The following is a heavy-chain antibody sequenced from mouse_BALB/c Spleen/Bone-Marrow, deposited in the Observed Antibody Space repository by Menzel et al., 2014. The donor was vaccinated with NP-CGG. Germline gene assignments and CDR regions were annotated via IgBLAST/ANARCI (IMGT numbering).Heavy chain of an antibody. D-gene: IGHD1-1*02. Sequence: QVQLQQPGAGLVKPGASVKLSCKASGYTFTEYIIHWVKQRSGQGLEWIGWFYPGSGSIKYNEKFKDKATLTADKSSSTVYMELSRLTSEDSAVYFCARLEGGGYFDYWGQGTTLTGSS. J-gene: IGHJ2*01. CDR3: ARLEGGGYFDY. CDR2: FYPGSGSI. V-gene: IGHV1-62-2*01. CDR1: GYTFTEYI.